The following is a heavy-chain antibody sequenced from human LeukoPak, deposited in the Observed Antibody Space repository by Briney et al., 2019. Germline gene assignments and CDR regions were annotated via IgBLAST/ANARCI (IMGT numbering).Heavy chain of an antibody. D-gene: IGHD2-15*01. CDR3: AGDGPYCSGGSCPPFDY. Sequence: PGGSLRLSCAASGFTFISYEMNWVRQAPGKGLEWVSSISSSGNTIYYADSVKGRFTISRDNAKNSLYLQMNSLRAEDTAVYYCAGDGPYCSGGSCPPFDYWGQGTLVTVSS. V-gene: IGHV3-48*03. CDR2: ISSSGNTI. CDR1: GFTFISYE. J-gene: IGHJ4*02.